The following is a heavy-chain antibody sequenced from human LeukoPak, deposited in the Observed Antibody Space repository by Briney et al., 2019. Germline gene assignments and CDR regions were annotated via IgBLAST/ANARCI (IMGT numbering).Heavy chain of an antibody. Sequence: ASVKVSCKASGYTFTSYDINRVRQATGQGLEWMGWMNPNSGNTGYAQKFQGRVTMTRNTSISTAYMELSSLRSEDTAVYYCARQAVAGTGFDYWGQGTLVTVSS. CDR3: ARQAVAGTGFDY. V-gene: IGHV1-8*01. CDR2: MNPNSGNT. CDR1: GYTFTSYD. J-gene: IGHJ4*02. D-gene: IGHD6-19*01.